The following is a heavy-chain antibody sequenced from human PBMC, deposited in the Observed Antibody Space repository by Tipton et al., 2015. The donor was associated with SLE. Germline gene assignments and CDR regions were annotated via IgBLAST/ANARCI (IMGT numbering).Heavy chain of an antibody. CDR1: GGSISSYY. V-gene: IGHV4-59*08. D-gene: IGHD5-24*01. J-gene: IGHJ3*02. Sequence: LSLTCTVSGGSISSYYWSWIRQPPGKGLEWIGYIYYSGNTNYNPSLKSRVTISVDTPKNQFSLRLSSVTAADTAVYYCARHRWRWNDAFDIWGQGTMVTVSS. CDR2: IYYSGNT. CDR3: ARHRWRWNDAFDI.